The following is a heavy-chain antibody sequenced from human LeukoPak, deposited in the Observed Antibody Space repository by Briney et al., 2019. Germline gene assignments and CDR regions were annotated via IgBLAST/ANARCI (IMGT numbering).Heavy chain of an antibody. D-gene: IGHD3-10*01. CDR1: GFTFSSYN. Sequence: PGGSLRLSCAASGFTFSSYNMNWVRQAPGKGLEWVGRIKSKTDGGTTDYAAPVKGRFTISRDDSKNTLYLRMNSLKTEDTAVYYCTTDQEWFRELRSYWGQGTLVTVSS. CDR3: TTDQEWFRELRSY. J-gene: IGHJ4*02. V-gene: IGHV3-15*01. CDR2: IKSKTDGGTT.